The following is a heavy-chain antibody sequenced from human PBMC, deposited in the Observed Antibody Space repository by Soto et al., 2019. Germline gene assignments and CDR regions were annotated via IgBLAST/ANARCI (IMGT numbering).Heavy chain of an antibody. Sequence: QVQLQQWGAGLLKPSETLSLTCAVYGGSFSGYYWSWIRQPPGKGLEWIGEINHSGSTNYNPSLKSRVTISVDTSKNQFSLKLSSVTAADTAVYYCARRKSYSSSWYRGHIDYWGQGTLVTVSS. CDR3: ARRKSYSSSWYRGHIDY. D-gene: IGHD6-13*01. V-gene: IGHV4-34*01. J-gene: IGHJ4*02. CDR1: GGSFSGYY. CDR2: INHSGST.